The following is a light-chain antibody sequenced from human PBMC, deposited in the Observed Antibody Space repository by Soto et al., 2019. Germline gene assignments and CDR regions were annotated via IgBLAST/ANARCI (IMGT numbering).Light chain of an antibody. CDR2: KVS. CDR3: MQGTPWPPYT. V-gene: IGKV2-30*02. J-gene: IGKJ2*01. Sequence: DVVMTQSPLSLPVTLGQPASISCRSSQSLVHSDGNTYLNWFQQRPGKSPRRLIYKVSNRDSGVPARFSGSGSGTEFTLKISRVEAEDVGLYYCMQGTPWPPYTFGQGTKLEIK. CDR1: QSLVHSDGNTY.